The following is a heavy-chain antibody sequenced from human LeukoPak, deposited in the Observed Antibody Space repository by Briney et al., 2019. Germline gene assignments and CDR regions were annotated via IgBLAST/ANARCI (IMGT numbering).Heavy chain of an antibody. CDR3: ARAPSTIFGVITLDYFDY. CDR1: GGSISSGSYY. V-gene: IGHV4-61*02. J-gene: IGHJ4*02. Sequence: SQTLSLTCTVSGGSISSGSYYWSWIRQPAGKGLEWIGRIYTSGSTNYNPPLKSRVTISVDTYKNQFSLKLSSVTAADTAVYYCARAPSTIFGVITLDYFDYWGQGTLVTVSS. CDR2: IYTSGST. D-gene: IGHD3-3*01.